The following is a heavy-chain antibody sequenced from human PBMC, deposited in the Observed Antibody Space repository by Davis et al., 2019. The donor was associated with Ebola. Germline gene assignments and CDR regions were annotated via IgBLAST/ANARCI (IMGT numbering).Heavy chain of an antibody. Sequence: PGGSLRLSCKDSGNSFTSHWIGWVRQMPGKGLEWMGIIYTGDSDTIYSPSFRGQVTISGDKSIKTAFLQWSSLKASDTAMYYCASLRRTITGMDDAFDIWGQGTMVTVSS. CDR1: GNSFTSHW. CDR3: ASLRRTITGMDDAFDI. V-gene: IGHV5-51*01. CDR2: IYTGDSDT. D-gene: IGHD2-8*02. J-gene: IGHJ3*02.